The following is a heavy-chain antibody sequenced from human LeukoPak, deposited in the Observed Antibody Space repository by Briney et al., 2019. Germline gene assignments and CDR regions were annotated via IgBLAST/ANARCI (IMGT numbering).Heavy chain of an antibody. CDR3: ARDGPVPATADAFDI. CDR2: IYPGDSDT. Sequence: GESLKISCKGSGYDFSTYWIGWVRQMPGQGLEWMGIIYPGDSDTRNSPSLQGQVTISADKSISTVYLQSSSLKASDTAMYYCARDGPVPATADAFDIWGQGTMVTVSS. J-gene: IGHJ3*02. D-gene: IGHD2-2*01. V-gene: IGHV5-51*01. CDR1: GYDFSTYW.